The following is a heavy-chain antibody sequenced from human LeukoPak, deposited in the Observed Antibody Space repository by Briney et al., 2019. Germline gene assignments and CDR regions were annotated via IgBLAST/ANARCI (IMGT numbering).Heavy chain of an antibody. CDR1: GFTFSSYE. CDR2: ISSSGSTI. D-gene: IGHD5-18*01. J-gene: IGHJ6*02. CDR3: ARFSAGYGPRGMDV. V-gene: IGHV3-48*03. Sequence: GGSLRLSCAASGFTFSSYEMNWVRQAPGKGLEWVSYISSSGSTIYYADSVKGRFTISRDNAKNSPYLQMNSLRAEDTAVYYCARFSAGYGPRGMDVWGQGTTVTVSS.